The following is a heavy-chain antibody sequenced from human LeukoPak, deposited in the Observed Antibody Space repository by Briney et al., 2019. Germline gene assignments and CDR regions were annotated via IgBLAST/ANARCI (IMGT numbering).Heavy chain of an antibody. CDR2: ISGSGGST. Sequence: GGSLRLSCAASGFTFSSYAMSWVRQAPGKGLEWDSAISGSGGSTYYADSVKGRFTISRDNSKNTLYLQMNSLRAEDTAVYYCAKDSVRAAAARDAFDTWGQGTMVTVSS. D-gene: IGHD6-13*01. CDR3: AKDSVRAAAARDAFDT. CDR1: GFTFSSYA. V-gene: IGHV3-23*01. J-gene: IGHJ3*02.